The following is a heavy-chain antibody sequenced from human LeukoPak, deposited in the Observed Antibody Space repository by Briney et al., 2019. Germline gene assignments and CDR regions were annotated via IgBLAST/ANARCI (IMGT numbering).Heavy chain of an antibody. CDR3: VREEAFDI. Sequence: KSSETLSLTCAVYGGSFSGYYWSWIRQPPGKGLEWIGEINHSGSTNYNPSLKSRVTISVDTSKNQFSLKLSSVTAADTAVYYCVREEAFDIWGQGTMVTVSS. V-gene: IGHV4-34*01. CDR2: INHSGST. CDR1: GGSFSGYY. J-gene: IGHJ3*02.